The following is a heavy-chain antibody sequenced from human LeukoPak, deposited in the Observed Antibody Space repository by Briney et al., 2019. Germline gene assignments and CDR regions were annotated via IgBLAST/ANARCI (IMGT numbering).Heavy chain of an antibody. D-gene: IGHD3-9*01. J-gene: IGHJ4*02. CDR3: AKWGDYDVLTGYYVSDY. CDR1: GFTFSNYA. CDR2: ITGSGGNT. Sequence: GGSLRLSCAASGFTFSNYAMSWVRQAPGMGLDWVSAITGSGGNTYYADSVKGRFTISRDNSKNTLYLQMNSLRAEDTAVYYCAKWGDYDVLTGYYVSDYWGQGALVTVSS. V-gene: IGHV3-23*01.